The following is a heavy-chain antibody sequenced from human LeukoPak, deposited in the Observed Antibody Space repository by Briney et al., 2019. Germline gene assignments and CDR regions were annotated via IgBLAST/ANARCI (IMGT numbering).Heavy chain of an antibody. D-gene: IGHD2-21*02. CDR2: IIPIFGTA. CDR3: ARDAEVVTTTNYYYYGMDV. J-gene: IGHJ6*02. Sequence: SVKVSCKASGYTFTSYGISWVRQAPGQGLEWMGGIIPIFGTANYAQKFQGRVTITADESTSTAYMELSSLRSEDTAVYYCARDAEVVTTTNYYYYGMDVWGQGTTVTVSS. V-gene: IGHV1-69*13. CDR1: GYTFTSYG.